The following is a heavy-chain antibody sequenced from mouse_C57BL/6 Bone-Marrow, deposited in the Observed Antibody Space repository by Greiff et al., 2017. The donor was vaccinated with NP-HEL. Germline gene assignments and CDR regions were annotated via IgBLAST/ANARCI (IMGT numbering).Heavy chain of an antibody. CDR3: ARVNGSSLAWFAY. Sequence: VQLQQSGPELVKPGASVKISCKASGYTFTDYYMNWVKQSHGKSLEWIGDINPNNGGTSYNQKFKGKATLTVDKSSSTAYMELRSLTSEDSAVYYCARVNGSSLAWFAYWGQGTLVTVSA. CDR2: INPNNGGT. CDR1: GYTFTDYY. D-gene: IGHD1-1*01. J-gene: IGHJ3*01. V-gene: IGHV1-26*01.